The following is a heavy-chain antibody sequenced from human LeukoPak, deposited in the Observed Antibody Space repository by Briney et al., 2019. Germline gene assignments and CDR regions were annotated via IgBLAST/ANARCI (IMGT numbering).Heavy chain of an antibody. D-gene: IGHD3-10*01. CDR3: AKEGYYGSGSYYIELDY. CDR2: ISGSGGST. Sequence: GGSLRLSCAASGFTFSSYAMSWVRQAPGKGLEWVSAISGSGGSTYYAASVKGRFTISRDNSKNTLYLQMNSLRAEDTAVYYCAKEGYYGSGSYYIELDYWGQGTLVTVSS. CDR1: GFTFSSYA. V-gene: IGHV3-23*01. J-gene: IGHJ4*02.